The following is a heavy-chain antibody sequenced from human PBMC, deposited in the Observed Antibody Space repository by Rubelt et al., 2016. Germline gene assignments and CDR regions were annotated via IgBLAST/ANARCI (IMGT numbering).Heavy chain of an antibody. J-gene: IGHJ4*02. Sequence: ISRDNSKNTLYLQMNSLRAEDTAVYYCAKDRYCSSTSCYYDYWGQGTLVTVSS. CDR3: AKDRYCSSTSCYYDY. V-gene: IGHV3-23*01. D-gene: IGHD2-2*01.